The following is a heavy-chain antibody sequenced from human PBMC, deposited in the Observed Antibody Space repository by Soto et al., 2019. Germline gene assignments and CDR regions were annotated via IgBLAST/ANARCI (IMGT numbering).Heavy chain of an antibody. Sequence: QVQLVESGEEVKKPGASVKVSCKASGYTFTSYGISWVRQAPGQGLEWMGWISAYNGNTNYAQKLQGRVTMTTDTSTSTAYMELRSLRSDDTAVSYCARDGSTVTTGRNYYYGMDVWDQGTTVTVSS. V-gene: IGHV1-18*01. CDR2: ISAYNGNT. D-gene: IGHD4-17*01. CDR3: ARDGSTVTTGRNYYYGMDV. CDR1: GYTFTSYG. J-gene: IGHJ6*02.